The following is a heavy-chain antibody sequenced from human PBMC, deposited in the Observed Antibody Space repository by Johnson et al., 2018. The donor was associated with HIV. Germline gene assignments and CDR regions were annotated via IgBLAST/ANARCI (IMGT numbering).Heavy chain of an antibody. J-gene: IGHJ3*02. CDR1: GFTFSSYG. CDR2: ISYDGSNK. V-gene: IGHV3-30*03. CDR3: ASEGTLGAFEI. D-gene: IGHD1-1*01. Sequence: QVQLVESGGGVVQPGRSLRLSCAASGFTFSSYGMHWVRQAPGKGLEWVAVISYDGSNKYYADSVKGRFTISRDNSKNTRYLQMNSLRAEDTAVYYCASEGTLGAFEIWGQGTMVTVSS.